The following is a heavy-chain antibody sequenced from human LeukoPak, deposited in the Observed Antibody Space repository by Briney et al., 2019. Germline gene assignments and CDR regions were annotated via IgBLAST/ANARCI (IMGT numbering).Heavy chain of an antibody. CDR1: GYTFTCYG. CDR2: ISAYNGNT. D-gene: IGHD2-2*01. CDR3: ARAGQYCSSTSCQHRRYYYGMDV. Sequence: GASVTVSFKASGYTFTCYGISWVRQPPGQGLEWMGWISAYNGNTNNAQKLQGRVTMTTDTSTSKAYMELRSLRSDDTAVYYCARAGQYCSSTSCQHRRYYYGMDVWGKGTTVTVSS. V-gene: IGHV1-18*04. J-gene: IGHJ6*04.